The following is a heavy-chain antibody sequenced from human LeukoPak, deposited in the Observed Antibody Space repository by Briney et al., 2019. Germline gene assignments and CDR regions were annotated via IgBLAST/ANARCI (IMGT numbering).Heavy chain of an antibody. V-gene: IGHV1-69*04. J-gene: IGHJ4*02. D-gene: IGHD3-3*01. CDR1: GGTFSSYA. Sequence: SVKVSCKASGGTFSSYAISWVRQAPGQGLEWMGRIIPILGIANYAQKFQGRVTITADKSTSTAYMELSSLRSEDTAVYYCARDANYDFWSGYYAFDYWGQGTLVTVSS. CDR2: IIPILGIA. CDR3: ARDANYDFWSGYYAFDY.